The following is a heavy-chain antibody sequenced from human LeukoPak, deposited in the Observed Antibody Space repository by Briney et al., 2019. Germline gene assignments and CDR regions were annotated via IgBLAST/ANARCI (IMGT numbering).Heavy chain of an antibody. CDR1: GFTFSSYG. Sequence: GGSLRLSCAASGFTFSSYGMHWVRQAPGKGLEWVAVIWYDGSNKYYADSVKGRFTTSRDNSKNTLYLQMNSLRAEDTAVYYCAKVVSEEIWSGYWYWGQGTLVTVSS. D-gene: IGHD3-3*01. V-gene: IGHV3-33*06. CDR2: IWYDGSNK. J-gene: IGHJ4*02. CDR3: AKVVSEEIWSGYWY.